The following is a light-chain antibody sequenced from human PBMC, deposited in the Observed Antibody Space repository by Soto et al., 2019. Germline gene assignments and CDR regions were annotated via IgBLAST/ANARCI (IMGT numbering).Light chain of an antibody. CDR3: QQYNSYPWT. J-gene: IGKJ1*01. CDR1: QTITTW. Sequence: DIQVTQSPPTLSASVGDRVTITCRASQTITTWMAWYQQKPGKAPKLLVYDASTLQSGVPSRFSGSGSGTEFTLTISSLQPDDFATYYCQQYNSYPWTFGLGTKVDIK. V-gene: IGKV1-5*01. CDR2: DAS.